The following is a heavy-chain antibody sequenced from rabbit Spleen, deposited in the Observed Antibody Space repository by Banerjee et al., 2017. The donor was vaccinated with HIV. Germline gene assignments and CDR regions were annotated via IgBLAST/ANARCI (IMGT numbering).Heavy chain of an antibody. V-gene: IGHV1S40*01. J-gene: IGHJ2*01. CDR1: GFSFIAGYY. D-gene: IGHD1-1*01. CDR2: INIVTGKS. Sequence: QSLKESGGDLVKPGASLTLTCTASGFSFIAGYYMCWVRQAPGKGLEWIACINIVTGKSVYASWAKGRFVMSRTSSTTVTLQMTSLTAADTATYFCARNYVNAFDPWGPGTLVTVS. CDR3: ARNYVNAFDP.